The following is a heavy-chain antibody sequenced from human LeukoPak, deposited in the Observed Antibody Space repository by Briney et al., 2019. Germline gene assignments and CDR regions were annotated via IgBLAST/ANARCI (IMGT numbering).Heavy chain of an antibody. Sequence: SQTLSLTCAISGDSVSSNSAAWNWIRQSPSRGLEWLGRTYYRSKWYNDYAVSVKSRITINPDTSKNQFSLQLNSVTPEDTAVYYCAREVGRRGGYNRKAFDIWGQGTMVTVSS. CDR2: TYYRSKWYN. CDR3: AREVGRRGGYNRKAFDI. J-gene: IGHJ3*02. D-gene: IGHD5-24*01. V-gene: IGHV6-1*01. CDR1: GDSVSSNSAA.